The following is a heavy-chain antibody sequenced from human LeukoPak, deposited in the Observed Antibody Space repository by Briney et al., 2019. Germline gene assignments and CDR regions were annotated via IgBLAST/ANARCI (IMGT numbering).Heavy chain of an antibody. CDR3: ARDAGPYYYDSKGYFDY. V-gene: IGHV4-59*01. CDR2: IYYSGST. J-gene: IGHJ4*02. Sequence: PETLSLTCTVSGGSISSYYWSWIRQPPGKGLEWIGYIYYSGSTNYNLSLKSRVTISVDTSKNQFSLKLSSVTAADTAVYYCARDAGPYYYDSKGYFDYWGQGTLVTVSS. CDR1: GGSISSYY. D-gene: IGHD3-22*01.